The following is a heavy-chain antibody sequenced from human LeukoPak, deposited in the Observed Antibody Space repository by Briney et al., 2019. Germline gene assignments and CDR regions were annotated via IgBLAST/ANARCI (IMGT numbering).Heavy chain of an antibody. V-gene: IGHV3-21*01. Sequence: PGGSLRLSCAASGFTFSSYSMNWVRQAPGKGPEWVSSISSSSSYIYYADSGKGRFTISRDNAKNSLYLQMNSLRAEDTAVYYCARDQGARDYWGQGTLVTVSS. CDR2: ISSSSSYI. CDR1: GFTFSSYS. J-gene: IGHJ4*02. CDR3: ARDQGARDY.